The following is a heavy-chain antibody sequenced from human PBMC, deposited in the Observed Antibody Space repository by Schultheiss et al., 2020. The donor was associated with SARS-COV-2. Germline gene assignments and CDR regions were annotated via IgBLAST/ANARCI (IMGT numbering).Heavy chain of an antibody. D-gene: IGHD2/OR15-2a*01. J-gene: IGHJ5*02. CDR2: IYYSGST. CDR3: ARMVSSTTKWFDP. V-gene: IGHV4-59*01. Sequence: LSLTCTVSGGSISSYYWSWIRQPPGKGLEWIGYIYYSGSTNYNPSLKSRVTMSLDTSKNQFSLRLSSVTAADTAVYYCARMVSSTTKWFDPWGQGTLVTVSS. CDR1: GGSISSYY.